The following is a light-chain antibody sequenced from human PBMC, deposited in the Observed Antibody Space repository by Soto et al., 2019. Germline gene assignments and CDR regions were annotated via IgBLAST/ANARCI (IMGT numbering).Light chain of an antibody. J-gene: IGKJ1*01. V-gene: IGKV3-11*01. CDR1: ENVRTF. Sequence: FLPQSPTTPSFSPGERATLSFRASENVRTFVDWYQQKPGQAPRLLIYGASNRATDIPARFSGSGSGTDFTLTISNLEPEDFAVYYCQQHSHWPPWTFGQGTKVDIK. CDR3: QQHSHWPPWT. CDR2: GAS.